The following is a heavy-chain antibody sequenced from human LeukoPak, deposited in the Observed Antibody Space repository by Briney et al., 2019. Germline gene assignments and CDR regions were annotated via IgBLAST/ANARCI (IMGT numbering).Heavy chain of an antibody. V-gene: IGHV1-24*01. J-gene: IGHJ4*02. CDR3: ATDLGYYYDSSGSFLFDY. CDR1: GYTFTSYY. D-gene: IGHD3-22*01. CDR2: FDPEDGET. Sequence: ASVKVSCKASGYTFTSYYMHWVRQAPGKGLEWMGGFDPEDGETIYAQKFQGRVTMTEDTSTDTAYMELSSLRSEDTAVYYCATDLGYYYDSSGSFLFDYWGQGTLVTVSS.